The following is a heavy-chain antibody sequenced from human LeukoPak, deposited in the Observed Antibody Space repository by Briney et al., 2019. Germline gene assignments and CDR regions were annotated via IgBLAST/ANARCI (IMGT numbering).Heavy chain of an antibody. CDR2: INPNSGGT. D-gene: IGHD3-22*01. J-gene: IGHJ4*02. CDR3: ARVGSGYSYHFDY. CDR1: GYTFTGYY. Sequence: GASVKASCKASGYTFTGYYMHWVRQAPGQGLEWMGWINPNSGGTNYAQKFQGRVTMTRDTSISTAYMELSRLRSDDTAVYYCARVGSGYSYHFDYWGQGTLVTVSS. V-gene: IGHV1-2*02.